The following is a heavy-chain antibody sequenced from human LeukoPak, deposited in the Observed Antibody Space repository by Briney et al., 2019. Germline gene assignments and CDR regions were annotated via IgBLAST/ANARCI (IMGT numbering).Heavy chain of an antibody. Sequence: APVKVSCKASGYTFTGYYMHWVRQAPGQGLEWMGRINPNSGGTNYTQKFQGRVTMTGDTSISTAYMELSRLRSDDTAVYYCARAYDSSGWGFDYWGEGTLVTVSS. CDR2: INPNSGGT. CDR1: GYTFTGYY. D-gene: IGHD3-22*01. CDR3: ARAYDSSGWGFDY. J-gene: IGHJ4*02. V-gene: IGHV1-2*06.